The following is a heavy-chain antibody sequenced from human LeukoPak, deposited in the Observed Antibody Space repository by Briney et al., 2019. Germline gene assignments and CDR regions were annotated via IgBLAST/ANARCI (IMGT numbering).Heavy chain of an antibody. CDR1: GFSSYA. J-gene: IGHJ6*03. CDR2: IIPAFGTT. D-gene: IGHD4-17*01. CDR3: AKADYGEYYYMDV. V-gene: IGHV1-69*05. Sequence: ASVKVSCKASGFSSYAISWVRQAPGQGLEWMGGIIPAFGTTNYAQKFQGRVTVTTDESTSTVYMELSGVRFEDTAVYYCAKADYGEYYYMDVWGKGTTVTVSS.